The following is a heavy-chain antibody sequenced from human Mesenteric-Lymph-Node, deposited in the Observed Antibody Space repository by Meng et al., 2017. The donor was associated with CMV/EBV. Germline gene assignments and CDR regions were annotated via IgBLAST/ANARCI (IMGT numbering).Heavy chain of an antibody. J-gene: IGHJ6*02. CDR1: GFTFSNYG. CDR3: AKDLMYYDFWSGYYKYYYGMDV. V-gene: IGHV3-33*06. Sequence: LSLTCAASGFTFSNYGMHWVRQAPGKGLEWVAVIWYDGSNKYYADSVKGRFTISRDNSKNTLYLQMNSLRAEDTAVYYCAKDLMYYDFWSGYYKYYYGMDVWGQGTTVTVSS. D-gene: IGHD3-3*01. CDR2: IWYDGSNK.